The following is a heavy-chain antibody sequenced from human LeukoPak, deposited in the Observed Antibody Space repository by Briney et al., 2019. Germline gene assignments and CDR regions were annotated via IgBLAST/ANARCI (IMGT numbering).Heavy chain of an antibody. D-gene: IGHD2-21*02. Sequence: ASVKVSCKASGGTFSSYAISWVRQAPGQGLGWMGGIIPIFGTANYAQKFQGRVTITADESTSTAYMELSSLRSEDTAVYYCARAGVLVVTANAFDIWGQGTMVTVSS. CDR3: ARAGVLVVTANAFDI. J-gene: IGHJ3*02. CDR2: IIPIFGTA. CDR1: GGTFSSYA. V-gene: IGHV1-69*13.